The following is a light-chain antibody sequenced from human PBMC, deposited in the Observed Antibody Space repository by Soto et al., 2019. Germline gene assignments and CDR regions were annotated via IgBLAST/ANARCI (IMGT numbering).Light chain of an antibody. J-gene: IGKJ4*01. CDR3: QQYNNYPLT. V-gene: IGKV1-5*03. CDR2: KAS. Sequence: DIQMTQSPSTLSASVGDRVTITCRASQSITSWLAWYQQKPGKAPKLLIHKASSLESGVPSRFSGSESGTEFTLTISSLQPDDFATYYCQQYNNYPLTFGGGTKVEIK. CDR1: QSITSW.